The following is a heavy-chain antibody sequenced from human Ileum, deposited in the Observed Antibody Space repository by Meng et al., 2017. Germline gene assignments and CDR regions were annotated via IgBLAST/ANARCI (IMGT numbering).Heavy chain of an antibody. J-gene: IGHJ1*01. CDR2: IYYTGSA. D-gene: IGHD5/OR15-5a*01. CDR3: AKVLSTVSNRQTGYFHH. CDR1: GDSISSGGYY. V-gene: IGHV4-31*03. Sequence: SETLSLTCSVSGDSISSGGYYWSWIRQPPGKGLEWIGNIYYTGSAYYNPSLKSRVSISVDTSKNQFSLKVTSVTAADTAVYYCAKVLSTVSNRQTGYFHHWGQGTLVTVSS.